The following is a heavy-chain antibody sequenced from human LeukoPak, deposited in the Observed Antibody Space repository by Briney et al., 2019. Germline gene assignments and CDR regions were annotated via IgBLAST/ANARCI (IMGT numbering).Heavy chain of an antibody. D-gene: IGHD6-19*01. CDR1: GFTFDNSA. J-gene: IGHJ4*02. CDR3: AKEGYSSGWYPPHSHDY. Sequence: PGGSLRLSCAASGFTFDNSAMHWVRQAPGKGLEWVSGISWNSAGIHYADSVKGRFTISRDNSKNTLYLQMNSLRAEDTAVYYCAKEGYSSGWYPPHSHDYWGQGTLVTVSS. V-gene: IGHV3-23*01. CDR2: ISWNSAGI.